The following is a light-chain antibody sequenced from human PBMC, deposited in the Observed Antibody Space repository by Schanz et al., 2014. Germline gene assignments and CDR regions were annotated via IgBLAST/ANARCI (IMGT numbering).Light chain of an antibody. J-gene: IGKJ1*01. CDR3: QQYFSGLT. Sequence: DIVMTQSPDSLAVSLGERATIKCKSSQSVLHTSKNKNYVAWYQQKPGQTPKLLIYWASTRQSGVPDRFTGGGSGTDFTLTISSLQAEDVAVYYCQQYFSGLTFGQGTTVEIK. V-gene: IGKV4-1*01. CDR2: WAS. CDR1: QSVLHTSKNKNY.